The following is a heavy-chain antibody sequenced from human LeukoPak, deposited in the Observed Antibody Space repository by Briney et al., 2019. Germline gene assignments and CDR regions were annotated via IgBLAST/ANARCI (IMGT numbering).Heavy chain of an antibody. CDR2: IIPIFGTA. D-gene: IGHD2-15*01. CDR3: ASGYCSGGSCSYYYYYGMDV. CDR1: GGTFSSYA. J-gene: IGHJ6*04. Sequence: EASVKVSCKAPGGTFSSYAISWVRQAPGQGLEWMGGIIPIFGTANYAQKFQGRVTITADKSTSTAYMELSSLRSEDTAVYYCASGYCSGGSCSYYYYYGMDVWGKGTTVTVSS. V-gene: IGHV1-69*06.